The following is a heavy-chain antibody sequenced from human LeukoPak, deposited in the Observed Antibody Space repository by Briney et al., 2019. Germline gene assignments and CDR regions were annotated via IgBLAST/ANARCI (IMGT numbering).Heavy chain of an antibody. CDR2: ISTTGST. V-gene: IGHV4-61*02. D-gene: IGHD3-10*01. CDR1: GGSINNPNYY. J-gene: IGHJ4*02. CDR3: ASHQYGSGSYYHDY. Sequence: YPSQTLSLTCTVSGGSINNPNYYWSWIRQPAGEGLEWIGRISTTGSTSYGPSLKSRVIISIDTSKNQFSLRLSSATAADTAVYYCASHQYGSGSYYHDYWGQGALVTVS.